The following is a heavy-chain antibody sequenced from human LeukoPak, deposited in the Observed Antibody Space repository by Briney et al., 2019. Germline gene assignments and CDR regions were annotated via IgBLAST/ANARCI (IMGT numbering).Heavy chain of an antibody. Sequence: SQTLSLTCTVSGGTISSGDYYWSWIRQPPGKGLEWIGYIYYSGSTYYNPSLKSRVTISVDTSKNQFSLRLSSVTAADTALYYCAYSGSYGHLGYWGQGIPVTVSS. D-gene: IGHD1-26*01. CDR1: GGTISSGDYY. CDR3: AYSGSYGHLGY. CDR2: IYYSGST. V-gene: IGHV4-30-4*01. J-gene: IGHJ4*02.